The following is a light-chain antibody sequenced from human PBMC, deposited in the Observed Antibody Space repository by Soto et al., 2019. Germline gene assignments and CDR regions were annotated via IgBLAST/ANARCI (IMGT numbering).Light chain of an antibody. CDR2: AAS. Sequence: EIVLTQSPGTLSLSPGERATLSCRASQSVISRYLSWYQQKPGQAPRLLISAASSRATGIPDRFSGSGYGTDFTLTISRLAPEDFAVYYWQQYDRSFTFGGGAKVEIK. J-gene: IGKJ4*01. V-gene: IGKV3-20*01. CDR1: QSVISRY. CDR3: QQYDRSFT.